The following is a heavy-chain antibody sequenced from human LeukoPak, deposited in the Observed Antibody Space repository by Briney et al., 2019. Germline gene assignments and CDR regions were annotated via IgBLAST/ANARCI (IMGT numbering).Heavy chain of an antibody. CDR1: GFTFYDYG. D-gene: IGHD3-10*01. J-gene: IGHJ4*02. CDR2: INWYGGST. CDR3: ASSWGGSYYLGFDY. Sequence: PGGSLRLSCAASGFTFYDYGMSWVRQVPGKGLEWVSGINWYGGSTGYADSVKGRFTISRDNAKNSLYLQMNSLRAEDTALYYCASSWGGSYYLGFDYWGQGTLVTVPS. V-gene: IGHV3-20*04.